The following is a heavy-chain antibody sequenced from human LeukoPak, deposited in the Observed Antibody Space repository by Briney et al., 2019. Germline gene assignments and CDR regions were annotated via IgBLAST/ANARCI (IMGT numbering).Heavy chain of an antibody. CDR2: ISSSSSYI. Sequence: GGSLRLSCAASGFTFSSYSMNWVRQAPGKGLEWVSSISSSSSYIYYADSVKGRFTISRDNAKNSLYLQMNSLRAEDTAVYYCARERVKRGQSRVGTYYYGMDVWGQGTTVTVSS. J-gene: IGHJ6*02. D-gene: IGHD4-23*01. CDR1: GFTFSSYS. V-gene: IGHV3-21*01. CDR3: ARERVKRGQSRVGTYYYGMDV.